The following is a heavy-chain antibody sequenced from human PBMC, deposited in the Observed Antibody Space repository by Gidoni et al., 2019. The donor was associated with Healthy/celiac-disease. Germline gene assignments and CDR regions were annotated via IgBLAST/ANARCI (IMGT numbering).Heavy chain of an antibody. J-gene: IGHJ3*02. CDR2: MSSSSSTI. CDR3: ARALGDSNADAFDI. D-gene: IGHD3-10*01. V-gene: IGHV3-48*02. Sequence: EVQLVESGGGLVQPGGSLRLSCAASGFTFSSYSMNWVRQAPGKGLEWVSYMSSSSSTIYYADSVKGRFTISRDNAKNSLYLQMNSLRDEDTAVDYCARALGDSNADAFDIWGQGTMVTVSS. CDR1: GFTFSSYS.